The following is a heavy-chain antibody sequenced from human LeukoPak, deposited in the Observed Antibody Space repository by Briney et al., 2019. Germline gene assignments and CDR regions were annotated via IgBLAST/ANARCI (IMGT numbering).Heavy chain of an antibody. CDR3: AKDVRHHAFLVTCVY. V-gene: IGHV3-43*02. D-gene: IGHD3-3*02. J-gene: IGHJ4*02. Sequence: QPGGSLRLSGAASVFTFRDYGLHWVRHPPGKRLEWVSLINGDGGNTYYADSVKGRFTVSRDNSKNFLYLQMTNLRNEDTAFYYCAKDVRHHAFLVTCVYWGQGTLVTVSS. CDR2: INGDGGNT. CDR1: VFTFRDYG.